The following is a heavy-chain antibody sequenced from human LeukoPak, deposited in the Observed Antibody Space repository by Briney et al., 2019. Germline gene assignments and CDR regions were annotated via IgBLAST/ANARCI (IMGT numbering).Heavy chain of an antibody. CDR3: AGRRDYYDT. V-gene: IGHV4-59*08. J-gene: IGHJ4*01. Sequence: SETLSLTCTVSGASINNNFWTWIRQPPGKGLEWIGYIYSSGSANYNPSPKSRVIISGDTSKNQMSLNLTSGTGADAAVCFCAGRRDYYDTWGHGTLVTVSS. D-gene: IGHD3-22*01. CDR2: IYSSGSA. CDR1: GASINNNF.